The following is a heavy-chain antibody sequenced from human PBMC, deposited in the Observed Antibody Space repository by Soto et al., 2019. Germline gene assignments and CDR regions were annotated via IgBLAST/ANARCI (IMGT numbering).Heavy chain of an antibody. D-gene: IGHD3-16*01. Sequence: SWGFLRHPFGASGFNFLNHGIRRVLQAPGKGLEWVAVIWYDGSNKYYADSVKGRFTISRDNSKNTLYLQMNSLRAEDTAVYYCARDYDYYYYMDVRGKGTTVTVSS. CDR1: GFNFLNHG. J-gene: IGHJ6*03. V-gene: IGHV3-33*08. CDR2: IWYDGSNK. CDR3: ARDYDYYYYMDV.